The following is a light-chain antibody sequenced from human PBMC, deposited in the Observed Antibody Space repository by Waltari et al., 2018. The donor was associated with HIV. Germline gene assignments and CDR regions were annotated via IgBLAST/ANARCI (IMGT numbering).Light chain of an antibody. Sequence: QSVLTQPPSASGTPGQRVTISCSGSRSNIGNNDVYWFQHLPGTAPKLLIYSNNQRPSGVPDRFTCSKSGTSASLAISGLRSEDEADYYCDAWDNSLSGRVFGGGTKLTVL. CDR2: SNN. V-gene: IGLV1-47*02. CDR1: RSNIGNND. J-gene: IGLJ3*02. CDR3: DAWDNSLSGRV.